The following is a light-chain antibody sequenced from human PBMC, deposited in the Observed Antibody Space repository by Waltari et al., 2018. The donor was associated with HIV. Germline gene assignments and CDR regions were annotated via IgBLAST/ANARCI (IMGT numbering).Light chain of an antibody. CDR3: QQSYNWPT. CDR1: QSVRRY. CDR2: DAS. Sequence: ENVVTQSPATLSLSPGETAALSCRASQSVRRYLAWYQQKPGQAPRLLIYDASNRATGIPARFSGSGSGTDFTLTISSLEPEDSAVYYWQQSYNWPTFGQGTRLEIK. V-gene: IGKV3-11*01. J-gene: IGKJ5*01.